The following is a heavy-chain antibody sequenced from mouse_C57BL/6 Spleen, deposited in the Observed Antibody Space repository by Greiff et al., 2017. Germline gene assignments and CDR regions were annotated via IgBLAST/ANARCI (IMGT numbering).Heavy chain of an antibody. CDR3: ARGGLDYGSSYVDAMDD. CDR1: GYSFTSYY. Sequence: VQLQQSGPELVKPGASVKISCKASGYSFTSYYIHWVKQRPGQGLEWIGWIYPGSGNTKYNEKFKGKATLTADTSSSTAYMQLSSLTSEDSAVYYWARGGLDYGSSYVDAMDDWGQGTSVTVSS. CDR2: IYPGSGNT. D-gene: IGHD1-1*01. V-gene: IGHV1-66*01. J-gene: IGHJ4*01.